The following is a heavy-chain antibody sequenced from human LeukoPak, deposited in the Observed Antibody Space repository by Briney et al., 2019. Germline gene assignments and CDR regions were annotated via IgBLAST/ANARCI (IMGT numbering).Heavy chain of an antibody. Sequence: GGSLRLSCAASGFTFSTYAMHWVRQAPGKGLEYVSGISSNGGSTFYANSVNGRFTIFRDNSETTVYLQMGSLRTEDMAVYYCARSYDFWSGYMDVWGKGTTVTVSS. J-gene: IGHJ6*03. CDR3: ARSYDFWSGYMDV. D-gene: IGHD3-3*01. V-gene: IGHV3-64*01. CDR2: ISSNGGST. CDR1: GFTFSTYA.